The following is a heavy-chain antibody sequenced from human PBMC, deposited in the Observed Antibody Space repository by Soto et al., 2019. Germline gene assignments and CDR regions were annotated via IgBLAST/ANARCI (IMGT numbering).Heavy chain of an antibody. Sequence: DVQLLESGGDLVQPGGSLRLSCEVSGFTIRAYAMSWARRAPGKGLEWVAAITGRGNNTHYEESVKGSFTISRDDSKNTLHLQMNTLRVDDTAIYYCSLGKSYYWDYWGQGIQVTVSS. CDR1: GFTIRAYA. J-gene: IGHJ4*02. CDR2: ITGRGNNT. V-gene: IGHV3-23*01. CDR3: SLGKSYYWDY.